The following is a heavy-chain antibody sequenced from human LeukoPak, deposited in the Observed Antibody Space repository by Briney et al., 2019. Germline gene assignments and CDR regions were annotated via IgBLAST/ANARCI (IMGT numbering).Heavy chain of an antibody. D-gene: IGHD3-3*01. V-gene: IGHV1-46*01. CDR2: INPSGGST. J-gene: IGHJ5*02. Sequence: ASVKVSCKASGYTFTSYYMHWVRQAPGQGLEWMGIINPSGGSTSYAQKFQGRVTMTRDTSTSTVYMELSSLRSEDTAVYYCARGPIFDDFWSGYDRDNWFDPWGQGTLVTVSS. CDR3: ARGPIFDDFWSGYDRDNWFDP. CDR1: GYTFTSYY.